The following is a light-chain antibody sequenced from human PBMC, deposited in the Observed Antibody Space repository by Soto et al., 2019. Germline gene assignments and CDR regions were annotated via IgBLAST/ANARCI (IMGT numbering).Light chain of an antibody. CDR1: QTISSW. Sequence: DIQMTQSPSTLSGSVGDRVTITCRASQTISSWLAWYQQKPGKAPKLLIYKASTLKSGVPSRFSGSGSGTECTLTISSLQPDDFATYYCQHYNSDSEAFGQGTKVDIK. V-gene: IGKV1-5*03. CDR2: KAS. CDR3: QHYNSDSEA. J-gene: IGKJ1*01.